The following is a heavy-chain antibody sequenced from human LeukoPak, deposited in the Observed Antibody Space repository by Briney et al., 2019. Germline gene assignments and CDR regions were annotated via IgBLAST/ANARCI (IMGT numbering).Heavy chain of an antibody. CDR1: GGSFSGYY. Sequence: SETLSLTCAVYGGSFSGYYWSWIRQPPGKGLEWIGEINHSGSTNYNPSLKSRVTISVDTSKNQFSLKLSSVTAADTAVYYCARGLREFDYWGQGTLVTVSS. J-gene: IGHJ4*02. V-gene: IGHV4-34*01. CDR3: ARGLREFDY. CDR2: INHSGST.